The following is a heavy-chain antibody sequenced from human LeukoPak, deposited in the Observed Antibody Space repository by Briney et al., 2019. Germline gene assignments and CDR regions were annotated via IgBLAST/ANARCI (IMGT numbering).Heavy chain of an antibody. CDR1: SGSISNYY. D-gene: IGHD5-24*01. Sequence: PSETLSLTCTVSSGSISNYYWSWIRQPAGKGLEWIGRIYTSGSTNYNPSLKSRVTMSVDTSKNQFSLKLSSVTAADTAVYYCARARDGHINNWFDPWGQGTLVTVSS. J-gene: IGHJ5*02. CDR2: IYTSGST. V-gene: IGHV4-4*07. CDR3: ARARDGHINNWFDP.